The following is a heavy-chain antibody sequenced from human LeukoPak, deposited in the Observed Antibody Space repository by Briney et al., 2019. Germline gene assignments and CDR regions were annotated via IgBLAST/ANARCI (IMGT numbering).Heavy chain of an antibody. CDR1: GFTFSSYA. CDR3: ARDPIVVVPAAGYYYYYGMDV. Sequence: GGSLRLSCAASGFTFSSYAMHWVRQAPGKGLEWVAVISYDGSNKYYADSVKGRFTISRDNSKNTLYLQMNSLRAEDTAAYYCARDPIVVVPAAGYYYYYGMDVWGKGTTVTVSS. D-gene: IGHD2-2*01. J-gene: IGHJ6*04. V-gene: IGHV3-30*04. CDR2: ISYDGSNK.